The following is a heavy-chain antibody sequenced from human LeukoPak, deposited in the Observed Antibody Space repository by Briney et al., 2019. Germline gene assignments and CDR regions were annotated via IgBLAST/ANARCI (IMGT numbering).Heavy chain of an antibody. V-gene: IGHV1-8*01. CDR3: ARGSTVDTVATPLKY. J-gene: IGHJ4*01. D-gene: IGHD5-12*01. Sequence: ASVKVSCKASGYTFTSYDINWVRQATGQGLEWMGWMNPNSGNTGYAQKFQGRVTMTRSTSIRTAYMELSSLRSADTAVYYCARGSTVDTVATPLKYWGPGTLVTVSS. CDR2: MNPNSGNT. CDR1: GYTFTSYD.